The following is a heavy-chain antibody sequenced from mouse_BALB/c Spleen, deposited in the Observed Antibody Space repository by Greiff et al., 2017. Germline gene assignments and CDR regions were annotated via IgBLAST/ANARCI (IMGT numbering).Heavy chain of an antibody. V-gene: IGHV5-17*02. CDR1: GFTFSSFG. D-gene: IGHD1-1*01. J-gene: IGHJ2*01. Sequence: EVQLVESGGGLVQPGGSRKLSCAASGFTFSSFGMHWVRQAPEKGLEWVAYISSGSSTIYYADTVKGRFTISRDNPKNTLFLQMTSLRSEDTAMYYCARTVINLYYFDYWGQGTTLTVSS. CDR2: ISSGSSTI. CDR3: ARTVINLYYFDY.